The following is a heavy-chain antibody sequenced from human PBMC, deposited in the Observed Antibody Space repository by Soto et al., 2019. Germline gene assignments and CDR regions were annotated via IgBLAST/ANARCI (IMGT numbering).Heavy chain of an antibody. CDR2: ARNDPNPRIT. D-gene: IGHD3-16*01. Sequence: EMQLVESGGGLVQPGGSLRLTCVASGLTFSDYHMDWVRQAPGKGLEWIGRARNDPNPRITDHAASVRGRFTTSRADSKISIYRQMNSLKAEDTAVYYCASSRPGGIFRYWGQGTQVTVSS. V-gene: IGHV3-72*01. J-gene: IGHJ4*02. CDR3: ASSRPGGIFRY. CDR1: GLTFSDYH.